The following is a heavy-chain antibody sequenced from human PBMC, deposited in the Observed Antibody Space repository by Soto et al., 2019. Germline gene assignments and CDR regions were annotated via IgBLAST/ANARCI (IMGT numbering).Heavy chain of an antibody. Sequence: ASVKVSCKASGYTFTSYDINWVRQATGQGLEWMGWINPNTGYTDYAQKFRDRVTMTGNTSITTAYMELSSLRSEDTAVYYCVRGRVMITFGVVIVIDYWGQGSPVTSPQ. CDR1: GYTFTSYD. CDR2: INPNTGYT. J-gene: IGHJ4*01. CDR3: VRGRVMITFGVVIVIDY. V-gene: IGHV1-8*01. D-gene: IGHD3-16*02.